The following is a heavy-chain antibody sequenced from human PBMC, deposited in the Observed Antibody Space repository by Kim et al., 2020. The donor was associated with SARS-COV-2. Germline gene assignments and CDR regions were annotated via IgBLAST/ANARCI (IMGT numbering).Heavy chain of an antibody. CDR1: GYTFTSYA. D-gene: IGHD6-13*01. V-gene: IGHV7-4-1*02. J-gene: IGHJ6*02. CDR2: INTNTGNP. CDR3: ARDLAAAGTWGGYYYYGMDV. Sequence: ASVKVSCKASGYTFTSYAMNWVRQAPGQGLEWMGWINTNTGNPTYAQGFTGRFVFSLDTSVSTAYLQISSLKAEDTAVYYCARDLAAAGTWGGYYYYGMDVWGQGTTVTVSS.